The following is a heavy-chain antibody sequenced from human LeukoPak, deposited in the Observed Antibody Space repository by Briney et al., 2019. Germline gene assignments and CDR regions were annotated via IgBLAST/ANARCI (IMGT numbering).Heavy chain of an antibody. J-gene: IGHJ4*02. Sequence: SVKVSCKASGGTFSSYAISWVRQAPGQGLEWMGRIIPIFGTANYAQKFQGRVTITTDESTSTAYMELSSLRSEDTAVYYCARYDFWSGYYDDYWGQGTLVTVSS. CDR2: IIPIFGTA. CDR3: ARYDFWSGYYDDY. D-gene: IGHD3-3*01. CDR1: GGTFSSYA. V-gene: IGHV1-69*05.